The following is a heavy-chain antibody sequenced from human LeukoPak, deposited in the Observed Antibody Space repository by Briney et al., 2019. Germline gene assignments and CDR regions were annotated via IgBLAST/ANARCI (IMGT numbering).Heavy chain of an antibody. CDR3: SGRAFYYYYTDV. CDR2: IYYSGST. V-gene: IGHV4-39*01. CDR1: GGSISSSSYY. Sequence: SETLSLTCTVSGGSISSSSYYWGWIRQPPGKGLEWIGSIYYSGSTYYNPSLKSRVTISVDTSKNQFSLKLSSVTAADTAVYYCSGRAFYYYYTDVWGKGTTVTVSS. J-gene: IGHJ6*03. D-gene: IGHD5-12*01.